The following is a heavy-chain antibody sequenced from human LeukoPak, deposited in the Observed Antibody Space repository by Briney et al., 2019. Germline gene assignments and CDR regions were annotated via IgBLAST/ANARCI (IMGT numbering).Heavy chain of an antibody. CDR2: MNPNSGNT. D-gene: IGHD3-9*01. V-gene: IGHV1-8*01. CDR1: GYTFTSYD. Sequence: ASVKVSCKASGYTFTSYDINWVRQATGQGLEWMGWMNPNSGNTGYAQKFQGRVTMTRNTSISTAYMELSSLRSEDTAVYYCARAHYDILTGQTGFFDYWGQGTLVNGS. J-gene: IGHJ4*02. CDR3: ARAHYDILTGQTGFFDY.